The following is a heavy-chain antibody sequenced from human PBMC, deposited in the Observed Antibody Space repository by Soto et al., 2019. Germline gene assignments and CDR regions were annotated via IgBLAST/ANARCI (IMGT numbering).Heavy chain of an antibody. J-gene: IGHJ4*02. Sequence: SETLSLTCTVSGGSISRGDYYCSWIRQPPGKGLEWIGYIYYSGSTYYNPSLKSRVTISVDTSKNQFSLKLSSVTAADTAVYYCARVALYDSSGYYRYYFDYWGQGTLVTVSS. CDR1: GGSISRGDYY. CDR2: IYYSGST. D-gene: IGHD3-22*01. V-gene: IGHV4-30-4*01. CDR3: ARVALYDSSGYYRYYFDY.